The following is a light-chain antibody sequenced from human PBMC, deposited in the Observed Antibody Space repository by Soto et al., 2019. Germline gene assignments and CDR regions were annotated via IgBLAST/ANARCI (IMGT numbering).Light chain of an antibody. CDR2: EAS. Sequence: EVVLTQSPGTLSLSPGERATLSCRASQSVDNDYLAWFQQKPGQAPRLLSYEASYRATGVPDRFGGTGSGTAFSLTISRLEPEDFAVYYCQQSTYSPLTFGGGTRIEI. CDR3: QQSTYSPLT. J-gene: IGKJ4*01. V-gene: IGKV3D-20*02. CDR1: QSVDNDY.